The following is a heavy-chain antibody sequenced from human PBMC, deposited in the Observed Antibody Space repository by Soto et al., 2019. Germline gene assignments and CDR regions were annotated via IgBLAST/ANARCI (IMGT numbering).Heavy chain of an antibody. V-gene: IGHV2-5*02. Sequence: QITLKESGPTLVKPTQTLTLTCTFSGFSLSTSGVGVGWIRQPPGKALEWLALIYWDDDKRYSPSLKSRLTNTKDTSKNQVVLKMTNMDPVDTATYYCEHNLYYYGSGMGGYFDYWGQGTLVTVSS. J-gene: IGHJ4*02. CDR1: GFSLSTSGVG. CDR3: EHNLYYYGSGMGGYFDY. D-gene: IGHD3-10*01. CDR2: IYWDDDK.